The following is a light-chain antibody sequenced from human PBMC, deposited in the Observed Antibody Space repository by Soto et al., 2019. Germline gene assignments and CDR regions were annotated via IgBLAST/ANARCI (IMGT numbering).Light chain of an antibody. CDR3: QQYNSYWT. Sequence: AIRMTQSPSSFSASTGDRVAITCRASQGISSYLAWYQQKPGKAPRLLIYEATNLQSGVPSRFSGSGSGTEFTLTISSLQPDDFATYYCQQYNSYWTFGQGTKVDIK. CDR1: QGISSY. J-gene: IGKJ1*01. V-gene: IGKV1-8*01. CDR2: EAT.